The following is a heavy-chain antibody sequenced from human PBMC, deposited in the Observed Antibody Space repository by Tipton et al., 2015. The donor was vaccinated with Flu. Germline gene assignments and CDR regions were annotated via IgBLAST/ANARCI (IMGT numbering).Heavy chain of an antibody. J-gene: IGHJ5*02. CDR3: ARDPGSRMFDP. D-gene: IGHD6-13*01. Sequence: TLSLTCTVSGGSISSSSYYWGWIRQPPGKGLEWIGSIYFSGNTYYNPSLKSRVTISVDTSKNQFSLKVSSVTAADTAVYYCARDPGSRMFDPWGQVTLVTVSS. CDR2: IYFSGNT. V-gene: IGHV4-39*07. CDR1: GGSISSSSYY.